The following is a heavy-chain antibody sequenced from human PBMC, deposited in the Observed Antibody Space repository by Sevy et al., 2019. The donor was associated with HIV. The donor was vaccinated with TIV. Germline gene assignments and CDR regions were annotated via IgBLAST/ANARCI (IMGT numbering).Heavy chain of an antibody. CDR1: GFTFSSYG. D-gene: IGHD3-3*01. J-gene: IGHJ6*02. V-gene: IGHV3-30*02. CDR2: IRYDGSNK. CDR3: AKGGKGAIRFLEWLLFMDV. Sequence: GGSLRLSCAASGFTFSSYGMHWVRQAPGKGLEWVAFIRYDGSNKYYADSVKGRFTISRDNSKNTLYLQMNSLRAEDTPVYYCAKGGKGAIRFLEWLLFMDVWGQGTTVTVSS.